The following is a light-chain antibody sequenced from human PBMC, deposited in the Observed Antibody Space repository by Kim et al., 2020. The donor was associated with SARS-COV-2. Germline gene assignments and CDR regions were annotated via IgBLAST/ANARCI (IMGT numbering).Light chain of an antibody. CDR1: QDISSY. CDR3: QRLNDYPIT. CDR2: AAS. J-gene: IGKJ5*01. Sequence: DIQLTQSPSFLSASVGDRVTITCRASQDISSYFAWYQQKPGRAPKLLIHAASTLQSGVPSRFSGIGSETEFTLTISSLQPEDFATYYCQRLNDYPITFGQGTRLEIK. V-gene: IGKV1-9*01.